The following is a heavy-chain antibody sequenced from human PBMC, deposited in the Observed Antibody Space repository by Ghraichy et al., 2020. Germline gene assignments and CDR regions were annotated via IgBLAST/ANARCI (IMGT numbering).Heavy chain of an antibody. CDR2: ISGGSDNI. J-gene: IGHJ4*02. CDR1: GFIFNNYA. CDR3: AKGFTYFDY. D-gene: IGHD3-10*01. Sequence: GGSLRLSCAASGFIFNNYAMSWVRQAPGKGLEWVSAISGGSDNIYYGDSVKGRFTISRDNSKNTLFLQMSSLRAEDTAVYYCAKGFTYFDYWGQGNLVTVSS. V-gene: IGHV3-23*01.